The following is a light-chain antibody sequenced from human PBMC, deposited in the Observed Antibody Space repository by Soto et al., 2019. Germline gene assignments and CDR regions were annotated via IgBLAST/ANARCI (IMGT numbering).Light chain of an antibody. CDR3: SSYTTSSTLV. J-gene: IGLJ3*02. Sequence: QSALTQPASVSESPGQSNTISCTGTSSDVGAYNYVSWYQQHPGKAPKLMIYDVTNRPSGVSNRFSGSKSGNTASLTISGLQAEDEADYYCSSYTTSSTLVFGGGTKLTVL. V-gene: IGLV2-14*03. CDR2: DVT. CDR1: SSDVGAYNY.